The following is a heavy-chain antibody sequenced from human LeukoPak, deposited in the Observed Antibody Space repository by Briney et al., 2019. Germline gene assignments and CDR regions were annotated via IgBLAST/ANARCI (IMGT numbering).Heavy chain of an antibody. CDR1: GYTFTGYY. V-gene: IGHV1-2*02. CDR2: INPNSGGT. Sequence: VASVKVSCKASGYTFTGYYMHWVRQAPGQGLEWMGWINPNSGGTNYAQKFQGRVTMTRDTSISTAYMELSRLRSDDTAVYYCAGGPTVATIIELSYWGQGNLVTVSS. CDR3: AGGPTVATIIELSY. D-gene: IGHD5-12*01. J-gene: IGHJ4*02.